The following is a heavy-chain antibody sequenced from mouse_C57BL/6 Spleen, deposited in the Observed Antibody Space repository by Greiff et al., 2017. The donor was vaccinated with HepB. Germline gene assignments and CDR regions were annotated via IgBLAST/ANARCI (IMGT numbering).Heavy chain of an antibody. CDR3: ARYGYYYGSELVAWFAY. J-gene: IGHJ3*01. V-gene: IGHV1-81*01. CDR2: IYPRSGNT. CDR1: GYTFTSYG. Sequence: QVQLQQSGAELARPGASVKLSCKASGYTFTSYGISWVKQRTGQGLEWIGEIYPRSGNTYYNEKFKGKATLTADKSSSTAYMELRSLTSEDSAVYFCARYGYYYGSELVAWFAYWGQGTLVTVSA. D-gene: IGHD1-1*01.